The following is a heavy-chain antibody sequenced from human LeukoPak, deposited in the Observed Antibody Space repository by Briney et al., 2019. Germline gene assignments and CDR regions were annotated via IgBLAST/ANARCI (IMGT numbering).Heavy chain of an antibody. D-gene: IGHD4-17*01. Sequence: PGGSLRLSCAASGFTFSSYWMHWVRQAPGKGLVWVSRINSDGSSTSYADSVKGRFTISRDNAKNTLYLQMNSLRAEDTAVYYCARPTADYGDYGFDPWGQGTLVTVSS. V-gene: IGHV3-74*01. CDR2: INSDGSST. CDR3: ARPTADYGDYGFDP. J-gene: IGHJ5*02. CDR1: GFTFSSYW.